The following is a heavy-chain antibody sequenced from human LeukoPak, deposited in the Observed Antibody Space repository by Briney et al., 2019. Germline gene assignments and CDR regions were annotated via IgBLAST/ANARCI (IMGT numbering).Heavy chain of an antibody. V-gene: IGHV4-59*01. CDR3: ARGLGWGATIFDY. CDR1: GGSITSYY. J-gene: IGHJ4*02. CDR2: MYHSGTT. D-gene: IGHD1-26*01. Sequence: SETLALICTVSGGSITSYYWTWIREPPGKGLEWIGYMYHSGTTSNNPSLKSRVTISVDTSKNQFSLKLRSVTAADTAVYYCARGLGWGATIFDYWGQGALVTVSS.